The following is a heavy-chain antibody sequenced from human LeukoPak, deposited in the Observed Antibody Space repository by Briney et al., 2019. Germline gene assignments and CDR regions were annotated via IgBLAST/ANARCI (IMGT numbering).Heavy chain of an antibody. CDR3: ARDRDMDY. D-gene: IGHD2-15*01. J-gene: IGHJ4*02. CDR1: GFTFDDYA. V-gene: IGHV3-9*01. CDR2: ISWNSGSI. Sequence: ALRLSCAASGFTFDDYAMHWVRQAPGKGLEWVSGISWNSGSIGYADSVKGRFTISRDNAKNSLYLQMNSLRAEDTAVYYCARDRDMDYWGQGTLVTVSS.